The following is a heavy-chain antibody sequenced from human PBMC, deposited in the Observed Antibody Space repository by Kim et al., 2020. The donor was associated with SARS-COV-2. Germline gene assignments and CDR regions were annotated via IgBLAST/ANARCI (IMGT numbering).Heavy chain of an antibody. D-gene: IGHD3-22*01. V-gene: IGHV1-18*01. CDR3: ARGVTYYYDSSGYNYFDY. CDR2: ISAYNGNT. Sequence: ASVKVSCKASGYTFTSYGISWVRQAPGQGLEWMGWISAYNGNTNYAQKLQGRVTMTTDTSTSTAYMELRSLRSDDTAVYYCARGVTYYYDSSGYNYFDYWGQGTLVTVSS. J-gene: IGHJ4*02. CDR1: GYTFTSYG.